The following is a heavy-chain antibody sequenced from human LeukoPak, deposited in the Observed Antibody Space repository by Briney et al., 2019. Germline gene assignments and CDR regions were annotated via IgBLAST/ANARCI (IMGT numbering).Heavy chain of an antibody. CDR1: GGTFSSYA. Sequence: SVKVSCKAPGGTFSSYAISWVRQAPGQGLEWMGGIIPIFGTANYAQKFQGRVTITADESTSTAYMELSSLRSEDTAVYYCARDYYDSSGYQNYYYGMDVWGQGTTVTVSS. J-gene: IGHJ6*02. D-gene: IGHD3-22*01. CDR3: ARDYYDSSGYQNYYYGMDV. CDR2: IIPIFGTA. V-gene: IGHV1-69*13.